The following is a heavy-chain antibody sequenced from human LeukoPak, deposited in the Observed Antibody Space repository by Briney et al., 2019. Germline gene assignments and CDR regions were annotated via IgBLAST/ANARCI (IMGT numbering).Heavy chain of an antibody. V-gene: IGHV3-72*01. CDR3: ARDPGEGYCSSTSCYGGYYGMDV. D-gene: IGHD2-2*01. CDR2: IRNKANSYTT. CDR1: GFTFSDHY. Sequence: GGSLRLSCAASGFTFSDHYMDWVRQAPGKGLEWVGRIRNKANSYTTEYAASVKGRFTVSRDNSKNSLYLQMNSLRAEDTAVYYCARDPGEGYCSSTSCYGGYYGMDVWGQGTTVTVSS. J-gene: IGHJ6*02.